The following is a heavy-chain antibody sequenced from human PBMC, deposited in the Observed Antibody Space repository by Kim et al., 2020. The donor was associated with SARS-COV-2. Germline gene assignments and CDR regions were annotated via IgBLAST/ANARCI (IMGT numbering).Heavy chain of an antibody. Sequence: SETLSLTCAVSGGSISSSNWWSWVRQPPGKGLEWIGEIYHSGSTNYNPSLKSRVTISVDKSKNQFSLKLSSVTAADTAVYYCARVEVTTVANYYGMDVWGQGTTVTVSS. V-gene: IGHV4-4*02. D-gene: IGHD4-17*01. CDR1: GGSISSSNW. J-gene: IGHJ6*02. CDR2: IYHSGST. CDR3: ARVEVTTVANYYGMDV.